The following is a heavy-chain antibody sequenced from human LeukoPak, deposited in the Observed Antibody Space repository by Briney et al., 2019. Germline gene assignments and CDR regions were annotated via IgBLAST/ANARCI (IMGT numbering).Heavy chain of an antibody. CDR2: INPNSGGT. CDR3: ARAYLWFGELSVPDY. Sequence: ASVKVSCKASGYTFTGYYMHWVRQAPGQGLEWMGWINPNSGGTNYAQKFQGRVTMTRDTSIGTAYMELSRLRSDDTAVYYCARAYLWFGELSVPDYWGQGTLVTVSS. J-gene: IGHJ4*02. CDR1: GYTFTGYY. D-gene: IGHD3-10*01. V-gene: IGHV1-2*02.